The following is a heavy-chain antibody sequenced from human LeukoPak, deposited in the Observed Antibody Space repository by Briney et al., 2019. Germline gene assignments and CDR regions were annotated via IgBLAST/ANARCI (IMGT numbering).Heavy chain of an antibody. Sequence: PSDTLSLTCAVYGGSFSGYYWSWIRQPPGKGLEWIGEINHSGSTNYNPSLKSRVTVSVDTSKNQFSLKLSSVTAADTAVYYCARVLYYDYVWGSYRSPRDWFDPWGQGTLVTVSS. CDR3: ARVLYYDYVWGSYRSPRDWFDP. CDR2: INHSGST. CDR1: GGSFSGYY. V-gene: IGHV4-34*01. J-gene: IGHJ5*02. D-gene: IGHD3-16*02.